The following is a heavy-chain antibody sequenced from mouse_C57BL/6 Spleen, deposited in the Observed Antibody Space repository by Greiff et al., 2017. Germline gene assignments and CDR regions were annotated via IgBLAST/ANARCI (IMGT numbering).Heavy chain of an antibody. CDR2: IDPSDSYT. V-gene: IGHV1-50*01. CDR1: GYTFTSYW. Sequence: QVQLQQPGAELVKPGASVKLSCKASGYTFTSYWMQWVKQRPGQGLEWIGEIDPSDSYTNYNQKFKGKATLTVATSSSTAYMQLSSLTSEDSAVYYCAREAYYGRSYPFPFWGQGTLVTVSA. D-gene: IGHD1-1*01. J-gene: IGHJ3*01. CDR3: AREAYYGRSYPFPF.